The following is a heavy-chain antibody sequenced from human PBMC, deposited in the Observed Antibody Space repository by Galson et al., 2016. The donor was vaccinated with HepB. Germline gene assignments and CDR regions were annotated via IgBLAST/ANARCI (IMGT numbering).Heavy chain of an antibody. CDR3: VRDHSVVPATAYNWFDP. V-gene: IGHV3-74*01. D-gene: IGHD2-21*02. CDR1: GFAFSSRW. Sequence: SLRLSCAASGFAFSSRWMHWVRQAPGKGLMWVARINSDGTISNYADSVKGRFTISRDNDKNTLYLEMNSLRAEDTAVYNCVRDHSVVPATAYNWFDPWGRGTLVTVSS. CDR2: INSDGTIS. J-gene: IGHJ5*02.